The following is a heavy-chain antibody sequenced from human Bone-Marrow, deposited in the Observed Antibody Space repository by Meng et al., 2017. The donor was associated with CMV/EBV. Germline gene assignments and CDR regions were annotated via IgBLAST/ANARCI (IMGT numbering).Heavy chain of an antibody. CDR3: ARGYYGSGSESVDPDYFDY. CDR2: IIPIFGTA. V-gene: IGHV1-69*05. D-gene: IGHD3-10*01. CDR1: FSSYA. Sequence: FSSYAISWVRQDPGQGLEWMGGIIPIFGTANYAQKFQGRVTITTDESTSTAYMELSNLRSEDTAVYYCARGYYGSGSESVDPDYFDYWGQGTLVTVSS. J-gene: IGHJ4*02.